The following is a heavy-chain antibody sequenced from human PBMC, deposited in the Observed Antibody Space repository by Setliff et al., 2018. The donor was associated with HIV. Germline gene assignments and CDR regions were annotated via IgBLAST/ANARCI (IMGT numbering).Heavy chain of an antibody. CDR3: VTHTLNNAFDI. V-gene: IGHV5-51*01. CDR2: IYPGDSHT. CDR1: GYYFTTFW. Sequence: PGESLTISCKGSGYYFTTFWIAWVRQMPGKGLEWMGFIYPGDSHTTYSPSFQGQVTISVDTSVSTAYLQWSSLKASDTAMYFCVTHTLNNAFDIWGLGTMVTVSS. J-gene: IGHJ3*02.